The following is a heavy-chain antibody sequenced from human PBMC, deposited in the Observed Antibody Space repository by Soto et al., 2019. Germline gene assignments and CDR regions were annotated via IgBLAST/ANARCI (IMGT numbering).Heavy chain of an antibody. CDR3: ARGRSPPYYYYGMDV. CDR2: INPNSGGT. J-gene: IGHJ6*02. V-gene: IGHV1-2*04. Sequence: GASVKVSCKASGYTFTGYYMHWVRQAPGQGLEWMGWINPNSGGTNYAQKFQGWVTMTRDTSISTAYMELSRLRSDDTAVYYCARGRSPPYYYYGMDVWGQGTTVTVSS. CDR1: GYTFTGYY.